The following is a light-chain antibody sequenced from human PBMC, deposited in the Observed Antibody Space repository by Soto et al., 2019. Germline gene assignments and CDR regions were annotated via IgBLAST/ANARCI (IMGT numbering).Light chain of an antibody. CDR1: QSVSGW. Sequence: DIQMTQSPSTLSASVGDTVTVTCRASQSVSGWLAWYQQKPGEAPKLLIYDASALARGVPSRFSGSGSGTKFTLTIASLQPDDFATYYCQQYATFSGTFGPGTKVEI. CDR3: QQYATFSGT. CDR2: DAS. J-gene: IGKJ1*01. V-gene: IGKV1-5*01.